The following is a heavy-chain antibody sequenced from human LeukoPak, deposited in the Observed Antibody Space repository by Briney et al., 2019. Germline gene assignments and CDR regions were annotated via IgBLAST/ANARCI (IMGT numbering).Heavy chain of an antibody. CDR3: ARSTYSSSWYASIGTSYPYGY. CDR2: IYYSGST. Sequence: SETLSLTCTVSGGSISSSSYYWGWIRQPPGKGLEWIGSIYYSGSTYYNPSLKSRVTISVDTPKNQFSLKLSSVTAADTAVYYCARSTYSSSWYASIGTSYPYGYWGQGTLVTVSS. CDR1: GGSISSSSYY. V-gene: IGHV4-39*07. D-gene: IGHD6-13*01. J-gene: IGHJ4*02.